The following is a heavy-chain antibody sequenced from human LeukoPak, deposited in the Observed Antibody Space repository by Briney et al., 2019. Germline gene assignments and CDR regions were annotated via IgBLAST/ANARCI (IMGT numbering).Heavy chain of an antibody. V-gene: IGHV3-21*01. J-gene: IGHJ5*02. D-gene: IGHD3-10*01. Sequence: GGSLRLSCAASGFTFSSYSMNWVRQAPGQGLEWVSSISSSSSYIYYADSVKGRFTISRDNSKSTLYLQMNSPRAEDTAVYYCAKDRRQLMVRGVIEVDPWGQGTLVTVSS. CDR2: ISSSSSYI. CDR3: AKDRRQLMVRGVIEVDP. CDR1: GFTFSSYS.